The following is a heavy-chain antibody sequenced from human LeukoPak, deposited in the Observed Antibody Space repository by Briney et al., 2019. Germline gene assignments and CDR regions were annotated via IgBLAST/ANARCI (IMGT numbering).Heavy chain of an antibody. CDR3: ARGRGYSYGSDAFDI. CDR1: GFTFSNYW. J-gene: IGHJ3*02. Sequence: PGGSLRLSCAASGFTFSNYWMHWVRQAPGKGLVWVSHINSDGINTSYADSVKGRFTISRDNAKNTLNLQMNSLRAEDTAVYYCARGRGYSYGSDAFDIWGQGTMVTVSS. D-gene: IGHD5-18*01. V-gene: IGHV3-74*01. CDR2: INSDGINT.